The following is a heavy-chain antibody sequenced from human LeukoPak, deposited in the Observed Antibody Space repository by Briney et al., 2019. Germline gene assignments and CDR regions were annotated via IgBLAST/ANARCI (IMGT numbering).Heavy chain of an antibody. V-gene: IGHV3-23*01. CDR1: VFTFSSYS. CDR2: ISGSGGST. Sequence: GGSLRLSCAASVFTFSSYSMSWVRQAPGKGLEGVSAISGSGGSTYYADSVKGRFTISRDNSKNTLYLQMNSLRAEDTLVYYCAKVGSGWYSGFDYWGQGTLVTVSS. CDR3: AKVGSGWYSGFDY. D-gene: IGHD6-19*01. J-gene: IGHJ4*02.